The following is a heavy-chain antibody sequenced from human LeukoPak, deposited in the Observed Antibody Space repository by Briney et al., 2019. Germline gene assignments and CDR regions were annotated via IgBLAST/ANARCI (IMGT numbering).Heavy chain of an antibody. V-gene: IGHV1-18*01. CDR2: ISCYNGNT. D-gene: IGHD1-26*01. J-gene: IGHJ4*02. Sequence: ASVQVSCKASGYTFTSYGISWVRQAPGQGLEWMGWISCYNGNTNYAQKFQGRVTMTTDTSTSTAYMELRSLTSDDTAVYYCATDLPTTPDYFDYWGQGTLVTVSS. CDR1: GYTFTSYG. CDR3: ATDLPTTPDYFDY.